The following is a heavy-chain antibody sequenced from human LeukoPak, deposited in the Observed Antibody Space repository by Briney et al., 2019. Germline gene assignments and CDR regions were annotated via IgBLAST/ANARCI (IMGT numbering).Heavy chain of an antibody. CDR3: ARDRYKFDP. D-gene: IGHD3-16*02. CDR1: GFTFSSYW. V-gene: IGHV3-74*01. J-gene: IGHJ5*02. Sequence: GGSLRLSCAASGFTFSSYWVHWVRQAPEEVLVWVSCFHTDGRSTNYADSVKGRFTICRDNAKNTLYLQMNSLRAEDTAVYYCARDRYKFDPWGQGTLVTVSS. CDR2: FHTDGRST.